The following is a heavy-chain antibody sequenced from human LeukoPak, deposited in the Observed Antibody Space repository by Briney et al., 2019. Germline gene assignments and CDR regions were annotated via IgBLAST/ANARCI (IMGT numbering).Heavy chain of an antibody. CDR1: GGSISSYC. Sequence: SETLSLTCTVSGGSISSYCWSWIRQPAGKGLEWIWRIYTSGSTNYNASLKSRVSMSVDTSKNQFSLTLSSVTAAATAVYYCAREGDHYGSGRSLYFAYWGQGTLVTVSS. D-gene: IGHD3-10*01. J-gene: IGHJ4*02. CDR3: AREGDHYGSGRSLYFAY. CDR2: IYTSGST. V-gene: IGHV4-4*07.